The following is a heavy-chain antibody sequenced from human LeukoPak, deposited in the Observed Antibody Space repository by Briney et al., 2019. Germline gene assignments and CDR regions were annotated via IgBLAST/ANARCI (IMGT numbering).Heavy chain of an antibody. CDR1: GYTFTSYG. D-gene: IGHD2-2*01. CDR3: ARDGNIVPAASWFDP. J-gene: IGHJ5*02. V-gene: IGHV1-18*01. Sequence: ASVKVSCKASGYTFTSYGISWVRQAPGQGLEWMGWISAYNGNTNYAQKLQGRVTMTTETSTSTAYMELRSLRSDDTAVYYCARDGNIVPAASWFDPGGQGTLVTVSS. CDR2: ISAYNGNT.